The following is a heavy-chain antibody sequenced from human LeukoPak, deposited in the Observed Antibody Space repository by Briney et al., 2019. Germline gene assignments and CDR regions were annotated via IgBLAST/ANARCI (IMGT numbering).Heavy chain of an antibody. J-gene: IGHJ4*02. CDR1: GFSLSTSGVG. CDR2: IYWNDDK. Sequence: SGPTLVNPTQTLTLTCTFSGFSLSTSGVGVGWIRQPPGKALEWLALIYWNDDKRYSPSLKSRLTITKDTSKNQVVLTMTNMDPVDTATYYCAHESVHSVVVPAAPFDYWGQGTLVTVSS. CDR3: AHESVHSVVVPAAPFDY. V-gene: IGHV2-5*01. D-gene: IGHD2-2*01.